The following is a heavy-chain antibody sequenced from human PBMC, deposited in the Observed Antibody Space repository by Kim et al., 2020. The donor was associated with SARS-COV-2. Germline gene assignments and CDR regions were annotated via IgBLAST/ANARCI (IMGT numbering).Heavy chain of an antibody. CDR1: GFSFSNAW. D-gene: IGHD3-16*01. V-gene: IGHV3-15*01. Sequence: GGSLRLSCVASGFSFSNAWMSWGRQAPGKGLEWVGRIISEAAGGTTAYAAPVRGRFTISRDDSENTAYLEMDSLKIEDTAVYYCTTDPGDAYGFGPGFWGQGTPVTVSS. CDR2: IISEAAGGTT. CDR3: TTDPGDAYGFGPGF. J-gene: IGHJ4*02.